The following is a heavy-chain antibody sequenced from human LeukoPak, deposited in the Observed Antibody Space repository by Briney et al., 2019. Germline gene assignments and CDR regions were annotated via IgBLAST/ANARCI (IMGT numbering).Heavy chain of an antibody. V-gene: IGHV7-4-1*02. J-gene: IGHJ4*02. CDR2: IDTKTGNP. Sequence: ASVRVSCKASGYTFSSCAINWVRQAPGQGLEYMGWIDTKTGNPTYAQGFTGRFVFSLDTSVSTAYLQISSLKAEDTAVYYCAIHPSDSSGYFSYWGQGALVTVSS. CDR1: GYTFSSCA. D-gene: IGHD3-22*01. CDR3: AIHPSDSSGYFSY.